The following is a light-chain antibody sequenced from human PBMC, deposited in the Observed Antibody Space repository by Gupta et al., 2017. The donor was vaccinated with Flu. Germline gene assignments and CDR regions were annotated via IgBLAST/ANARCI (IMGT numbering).Light chain of an antibody. V-gene: IGKV2-30*01. CDR2: EVS. J-gene: IGKJ2*02. Sequence: IDRRTITSLVWKDVSKYLDWFQQRPGKVPKRLIYEVSNRDSGVPARFSGSGSGTDFTLKISSVEAEDVAIYYCIRCTRGWTFGHGTKVEI. CDR1: TSLVWKDVSKY. CDR3: IRCTRGWT.